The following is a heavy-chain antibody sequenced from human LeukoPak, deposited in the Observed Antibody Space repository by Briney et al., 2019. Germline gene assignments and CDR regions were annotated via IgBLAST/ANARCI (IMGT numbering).Heavy chain of an antibody. CDR3: ARGDGRYSSSWVDAFDI. CDR2: IKQDGSEK. D-gene: IGHD6-13*01. CDR1: GFTFSLYY. V-gene: IGHV3-7*01. Sequence: PGGSLRLSCAASGFTFSLYYMSWVRQAPGKGLEWVANIKQDGSEKNYVDSAKGRFTISRDDAKNSLYLQMNSLRAGDTAVYYCARGDGRYSSSWVDAFDIWGQGTMVTVSS. J-gene: IGHJ3*02.